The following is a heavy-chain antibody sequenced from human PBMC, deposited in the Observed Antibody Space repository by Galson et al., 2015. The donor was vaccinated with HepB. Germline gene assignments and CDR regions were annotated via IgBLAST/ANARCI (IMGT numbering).Heavy chain of an antibody. J-gene: IGHJ4*02. CDR3: ARVSIAVAGTGVYFDY. CDR2: INPNSGGT. D-gene: IGHD6-19*01. CDR1: GYTFTGYY. V-gene: IGHV1-2*06. Sequence: SVKVSCKASGYTFTGYYMHWVRQAPGQGLEWMGRINPNSGGTNYAQKFQGRVTMTRDTSISTAYMELSRLRSDDTAVYYCARVSIAVAGTGVYFDYWGQGTLVTVSS.